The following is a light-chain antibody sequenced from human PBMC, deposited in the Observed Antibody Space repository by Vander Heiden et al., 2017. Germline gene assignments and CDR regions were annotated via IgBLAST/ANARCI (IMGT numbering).Light chain of an antibody. CDR1: QSVSSS. CDR3: QQRSNWPIT. CDR2: DAS. V-gene: IGKV3-11*01. J-gene: IGKJ5*01. Sequence: EIVLTQSPATLSLSPGERATLPCRASQSVSSSLAWYQQKPGQAPRLLIYDASDRATGIPARFSGSGSGTDFTLTISSLEPEDFAVYYCQQRSNWPITFGQGTRLEMK.